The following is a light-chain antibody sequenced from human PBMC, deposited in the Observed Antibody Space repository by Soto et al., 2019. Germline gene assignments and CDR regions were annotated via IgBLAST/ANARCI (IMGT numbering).Light chain of an antibody. J-gene: IGKJ4*01. V-gene: IGKV1-5*03. CDR2: KTS. CDR1: QSINNW. Sequence: DIQMTQSPSTLSASVGDRVTITCRASQSINNWLAWYQRKPGKAPKLLIYKTSDLESGVPSRFSGSGSGTEFSLTISSLQPDDFATYYCQQFNNYPLTFGGGTKVDIK. CDR3: QQFNNYPLT.